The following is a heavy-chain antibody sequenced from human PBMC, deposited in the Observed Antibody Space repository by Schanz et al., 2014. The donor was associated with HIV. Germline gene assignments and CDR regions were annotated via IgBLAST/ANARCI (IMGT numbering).Heavy chain of an antibody. Sequence: EVRLLESGGGLVQPGGSLRLSCAVSGFTFYNYAMNWVRQAPGKGLEWVSGISDTGVRTNYADSVKGRLTISRDNSENTLYLQMNSLRAEDTAVYYCAKSRGDSWPYGMDVWGQGTTVTVSS. CDR1: GFTFYNYA. D-gene: IGHD4-17*01. CDR2: ISDTGVRT. J-gene: IGHJ6*02. CDR3: AKSRGDSWPYGMDV. V-gene: IGHV3-23*01.